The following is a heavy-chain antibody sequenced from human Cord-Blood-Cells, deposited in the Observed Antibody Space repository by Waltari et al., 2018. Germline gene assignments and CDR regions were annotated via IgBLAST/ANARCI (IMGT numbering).Heavy chain of an antibody. D-gene: IGHD3-10*01. CDR3: ARVKNYYGSGSYYNVYY. J-gene: IGHJ4*02. CDR1: GYTFTSCD. V-gene: IGHV1-8*01. CDR2: MNPNSGNT. Sequence: QVQLVKSGAEVKKPGASVKVSCTASGYTFTSCDINWVRQATGQGLEWMGWMNPNSGNTGYAQKFQGRVTMTRNTSISTAYMELSSLRSEDTAVYYCARVKNYYGSGSYYNVYYWGQGTLVTVSS.